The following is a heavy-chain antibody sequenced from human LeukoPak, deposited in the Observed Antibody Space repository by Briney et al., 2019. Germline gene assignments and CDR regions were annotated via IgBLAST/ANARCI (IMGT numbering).Heavy chain of an antibody. CDR3: ARDVPAGQWLAAYYYYGMDV. V-gene: IGHV1-46*01. CDR2: INPSGGST. Sequence: GASVKVSCKASGYTFTSYYMHWVRQAPGQGLEWMGIINPSGGSTSYAQKFQGRVTMTRDTSTSTVYMELSSLRSEDTAVYYCARDVPAGQWLAAYYYYGMDVWGQGTTVIVSS. J-gene: IGHJ6*02. CDR1: GYTFTSYY. D-gene: IGHD6-19*01.